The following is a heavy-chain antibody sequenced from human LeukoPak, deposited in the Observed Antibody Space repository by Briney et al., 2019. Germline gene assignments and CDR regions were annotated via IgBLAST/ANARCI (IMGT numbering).Heavy chain of an antibody. J-gene: IGHJ4*02. D-gene: IGHD1-26*01. CDR2: IPFDGSHK. CDR3: SKDFGPWGVGATPHY. V-gene: IGHV3-30*02. Sequence: GGSLRLSCVVSGFTLSDYGIHWVRQAPGRGLQWVAFIPFDGSHKYYADSVEGRFTISRDTSKNTLYLQMNSLTVEDTAVYFCSKDFGPWGVGATPHYWGQGNLVTVSS. CDR1: GFTLSDYG.